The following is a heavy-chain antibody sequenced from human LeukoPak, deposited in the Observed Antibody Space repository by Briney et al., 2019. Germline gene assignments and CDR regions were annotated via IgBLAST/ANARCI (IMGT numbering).Heavy chain of an antibody. CDR1: GYTFTGYY. CDR2: INPNSGGT. CDR3: ARDVTMVRGARYRPYKWFDP. V-gene: IGHV1-2*02. J-gene: IGHJ5*02. Sequence: ASVKVSCKASGYTFTGYYMHWVRQAPGQGLEWMGWINPNSGGTNYAQKFQGRVTMTRDTSISTAYMELSSLRSEDTAVYYCARDVTMVRGARYRPYKWFDPWGQGTLVTVSS. D-gene: IGHD3-10*01.